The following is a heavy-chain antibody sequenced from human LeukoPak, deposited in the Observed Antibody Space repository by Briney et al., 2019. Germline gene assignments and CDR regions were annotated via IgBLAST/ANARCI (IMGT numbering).Heavy chain of an antibody. D-gene: IGHD3-22*01. CDR3: ARSYDSRGYYYYGMDV. CDR1: GXSISTYY. Sequence: PSETLSLTCTVSGXSISTYYWSWIRQPPGKGLEWIGYIYYSGSTNYNPSLKSRVTISLDTSKNQFSLRLSSVTAADTAVYYCARSYDSRGYYYYGMDVWGQGTTVTVSS. J-gene: IGHJ6*02. V-gene: IGHV4-59*01. CDR2: IYYSGST.